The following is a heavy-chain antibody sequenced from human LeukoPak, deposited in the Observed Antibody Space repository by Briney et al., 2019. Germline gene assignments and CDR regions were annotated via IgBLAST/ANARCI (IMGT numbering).Heavy chain of an antibody. CDR2: IYYSGST. V-gene: IGHV4-59*01. CDR3: ARAVHHGGYYYYMDV. CDR1: GFTFRTSG. J-gene: IGHJ6*03. Sequence: GSLRLSCAASGFTFRTSGMNWVRQAPGKGLEWIGYIYYSGSTNYNPSLKSRVTISVDTSKNQFSLKLSSVTAADTAVYYCARAVHHGGYYYYMDVWGKGTTVTISS. D-gene: IGHD1-1*01.